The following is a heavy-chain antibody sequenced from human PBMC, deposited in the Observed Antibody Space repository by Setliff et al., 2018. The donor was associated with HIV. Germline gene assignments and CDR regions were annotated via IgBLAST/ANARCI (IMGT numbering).Heavy chain of an antibody. V-gene: IGHV1-18*04. CDR1: GYTFINFG. CDR2: ISGYNGNT. Sequence: GGSVKVSCKASGYTFINFGITWVRQAPGQGLEWVGYISGYNGNTKYAQNVQGRVTMTTDTSTSTAYMELRSLRYDDTAVYYCARDPRSGYDSDTAMVTVYYYYMDVWGKGTTVTVSS. J-gene: IGHJ6*03. D-gene: IGHD5-18*01. CDR3: ARDPRSGYDSDTAMVTVYYYYMDV.